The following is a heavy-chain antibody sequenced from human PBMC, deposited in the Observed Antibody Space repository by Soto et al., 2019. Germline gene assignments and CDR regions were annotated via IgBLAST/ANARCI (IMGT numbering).Heavy chain of an antibody. CDR3: ARPLYFWSGYPLSPVGGMDV. V-gene: IGHV3-30-3*01. CDR2: ISYDGSNK. CDR1: GFTFSSYA. D-gene: IGHD3-3*01. J-gene: IGHJ6*02. Sequence: PGGSLRLSCAASGFTFSSYAMHWVRQAPGKGLEWVAVISYDGSNKYYADSVKGRFTISRDNSKNTLYLQMNSLRAEDTAVYYCARPLYFWSGYPLSPVGGMDVWGQGTTVTVSS.